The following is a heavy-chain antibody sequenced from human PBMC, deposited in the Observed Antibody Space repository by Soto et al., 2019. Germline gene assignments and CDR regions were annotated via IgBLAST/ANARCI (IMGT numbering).Heavy chain of an antibody. D-gene: IGHD2-21*02. CDR1: GDTFTDYY. J-gene: IGHJ4*02. Sequence: QVQLVQSGAEVKKPGASVKVSCKASGDTFTDYYIHWVRQAPGQGLEWMGTVNPSGGHTTYAQHFPGRKAKTRDTSTSTLYMELTSLTSEDTAVYYCARGGHVVVVTAALDYWGQGTLVTVSS. CDR3: ARGGHVVVVTAALDY. V-gene: IGHV1-46*01. CDR2: VNPSGGHT.